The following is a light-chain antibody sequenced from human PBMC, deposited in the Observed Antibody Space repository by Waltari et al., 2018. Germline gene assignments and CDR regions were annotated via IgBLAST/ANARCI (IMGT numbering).Light chain of an antibody. V-gene: IGKV3-15*01. Sequence: EIVMTQSPATLSVSPGDTASLSCRASQSVSSNLAWYQQKPGQAPGLLIYGAYTRATGIPASFSGSGSGTEFTLTISSLQSEDFAVYYCQQYNNWPPYTFGQGTKLEIK. CDR3: QQYNNWPPYT. J-gene: IGKJ2*01. CDR1: QSVSSN. CDR2: GAY.